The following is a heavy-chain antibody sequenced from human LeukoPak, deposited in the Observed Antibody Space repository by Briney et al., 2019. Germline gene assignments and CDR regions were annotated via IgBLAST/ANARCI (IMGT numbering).Heavy chain of an antibody. CDR3: ATSARTYLGSSLDY. D-gene: IGHD2-15*01. CDR1: GFTFSTYS. V-gene: IGHV3-21*01. CDR2: ISSGSRYM. Sequence: GGSLRLSCAASGFTFSTYSMNWVRQAPGKGLEWVSSISSGSRYMYYADSVKGRFTISRDNAKNTLYLQMNSLRAEDTALYYCATSARTYLGSSLDYWGQGTLVTVSS. J-gene: IGHJ4*02.